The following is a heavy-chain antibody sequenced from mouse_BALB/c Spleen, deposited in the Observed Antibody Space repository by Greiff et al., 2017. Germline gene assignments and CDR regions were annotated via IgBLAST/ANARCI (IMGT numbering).Heavy chain of an antibody. CDR3: ARRDGNYFAY. D-gene: IGHD2-1*01. V-gene: IGHV7-3*02. J-gene: IGHJ3*01. CDR1: GFTFTDYY. CDR2: IRNKANGYTT. Sequence: EVQLVESGGGLVQPGGSLRLSCATSGFTFTDYYMSWVRQPPGKALEWLGFIRNKANGYTTEYSASVKGRFTISRDNSQSILYLQMNTLRAEDSATYYCARRDGNYFAYWGQGTLVTVSA.